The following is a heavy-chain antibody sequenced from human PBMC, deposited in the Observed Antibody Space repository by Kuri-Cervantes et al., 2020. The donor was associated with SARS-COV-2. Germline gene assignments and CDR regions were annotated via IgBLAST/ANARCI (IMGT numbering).Heavy chain of an antibody. V-gene: IGHV4-59*11. CDR3: ASGALGSYPYYYYYMDV. CDR2: IYYSGST. J-gene: IGHJ6*03. CDR1: GGSISSHY. Sequence: ESLKISCTVSGGSISSHYWSWIRQPPGKGLEWIGYIYYSGSTNYNPSLKSRVTISVDTSKNQFSLKLSSVTAADTAVYYCASGALGSYPYYYYYMDVWGKGTTVTVSS. D-gene: IGHD2-15*01.